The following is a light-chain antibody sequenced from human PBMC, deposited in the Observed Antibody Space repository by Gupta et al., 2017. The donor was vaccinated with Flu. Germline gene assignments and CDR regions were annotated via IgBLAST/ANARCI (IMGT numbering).Light chain of an antibody. CDR2: DAS. Sequence: DIQMTQSPSSLSASVGDRVTITCQASQDISNYLIWYQQKPGKVPKLLIYDASNLETGVPSRCSGSGSGTDFTFTISSLQPEDIATYYCQQYDNLPLFTFGPGTKVDIK. V-gene: IGKV1-33*01. CDR3: QQYDNLPLFT. J-gene: IGKJ3*01. CDR1: QDISNY.